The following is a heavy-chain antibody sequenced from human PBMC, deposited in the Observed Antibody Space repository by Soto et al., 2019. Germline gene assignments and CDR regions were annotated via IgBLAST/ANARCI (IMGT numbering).Heavy chain of an antibody. CDR1: GFTFSSYS. D-gene: IGHD6-13*01. CDR3: ARVHLGSSWFSDLID. Sequence: EVQLLQSGGGLVQPGGSLRLSCAVSGFTFSSYSMTWVRQAPGKGLEWVSSITGGGGSRYYADSVKGRFTISRDNSKNNLDLQMNGLRVEDTALYYCARVHLGSSWFSDLIDWGQGARVTVS. CDR2: ITGGGGSR. J-gene: IGHJ4*02. V-gene: IGHV3-23*01.